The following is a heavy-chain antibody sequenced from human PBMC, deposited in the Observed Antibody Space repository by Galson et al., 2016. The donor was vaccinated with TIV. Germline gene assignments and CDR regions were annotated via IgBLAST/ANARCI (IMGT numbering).Heavy chain of an antibody. CDR1: GYTFTRHY. D-gene: IGHD3-22*01. CDR2: INPITGIT. CDR3: ARWFDSSGYYYFDY. J-gene: IGHJ4*02. Sequence: SCKASGYTFTRHYMHWVRQAPGQGLEWMGIINPITGITTYAQNFQGGVTMTRDTSTSTVQMELSSLRSEDTAVYYCARWFDSSGYYYFDYWGQGSLITVSS. V-gene: IGHV1-46*01.